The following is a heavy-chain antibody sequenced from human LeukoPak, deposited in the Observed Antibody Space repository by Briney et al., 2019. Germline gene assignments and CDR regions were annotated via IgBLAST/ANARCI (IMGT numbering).Heavy chain of an antibody. CDR3: AKGPSPYYYDSSGYYDY. D-gene: IGHD3-22*01. J-gene: IGHJ4*02. CDR1: GFTFSSSA. CDR2: ISNNGGYT. V-gene: IGHV3-23*01. Sequence: GGSLRLSCAASGFTFSSSAMSWVRQAPGKGLKWVSAISNNGGYTYYADSVKGRFTISRDNSKNTLYLQMNSLRAEDTAVYYCAKGPSPYYYDSSGYYDYWGQGTLVTVSS.